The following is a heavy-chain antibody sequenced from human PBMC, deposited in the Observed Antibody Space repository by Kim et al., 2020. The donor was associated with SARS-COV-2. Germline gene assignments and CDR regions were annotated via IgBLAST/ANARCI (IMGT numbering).Heavy chain of an antibody. D-gene: IGHD2-21*02. V-gene: IGHV4-59*01. J-gene: IGHJ4*02. CDR3: AREVVTSNFDY. Sequence: SETLSLTCTVSGGSISSYYWSWIRQPPGKGLEWIGYIYYSGSTNYNPSLKSRVTISVDTSKNQFSLKLSSVTAADTAVYYCAREVVTSNFDYWGQGTLVT. CDR2: IYYSGST. CDR1: GGSISSYY.